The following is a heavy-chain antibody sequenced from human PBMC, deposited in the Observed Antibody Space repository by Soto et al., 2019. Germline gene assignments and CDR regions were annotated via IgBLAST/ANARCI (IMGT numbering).Heavy chain of an antibody. CDR1: GGTFSSYT. CDR2: IIPIFGTA. CDR3: ARANHRWLQVGYFDL. J-gene: IGHJ2*01. Sequence: QVQLVQSGAEVKKPGSSVAVSCKASGGTFSSYTISWVRQAPGQGLEWMGGIIPIFGTANYAQKFQGRVTITADESTSTSYMELSSLRSEDTAVYYCARANHRWLQVGYFDLWGRGTLVTVSS. D-gene: IGHD5-12*01. V-gene: IGHV1-69*12.